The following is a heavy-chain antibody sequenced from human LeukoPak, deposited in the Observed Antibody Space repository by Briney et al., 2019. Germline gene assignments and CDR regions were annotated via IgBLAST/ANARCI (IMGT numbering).Heavy chain of an antibody. D-gene: IGHD2-2*01. J-gene: IGHJ4*02. V-gene: IGHV3-23*01. CDR2: ISHSGVNT. CDR1: GFTFSNYG. CDR3: AKVSSSSCYGWNDY. Sequence: PGGSLRLSCAASGFTFSNYGMSWVRQAPGKGLQWVSVISHSGVNTYYAASVKGRFTISRDSSKNTLFLQMNSLRAEDTAVYYRAKVSSSSCYGWNDYWGQGTLVTVSS.